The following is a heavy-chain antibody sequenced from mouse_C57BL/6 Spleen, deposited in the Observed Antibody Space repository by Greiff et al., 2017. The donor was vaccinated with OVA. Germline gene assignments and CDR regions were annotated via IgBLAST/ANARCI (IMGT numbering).Heavy chain of an antibody. J-gene: IGHJ2*01. Sequence: EVKLMESGGGLVKPGGSLKLSCAASGFTFSDYGMHWVRQAPETGLEWVAYISSGSSTIYYADTVKGRFTISRDKAKNTLFLQMTRLRSEDTAMYYCARGGTGYYFDYWGQGTTLTVSS. CDR1: GFTFSDYG. CDR3: ARGGTGYYFDY. D-gene: IGHD4-1*01. CDR2: ISSGSSTI. V-gene: IGHV5-17*01.